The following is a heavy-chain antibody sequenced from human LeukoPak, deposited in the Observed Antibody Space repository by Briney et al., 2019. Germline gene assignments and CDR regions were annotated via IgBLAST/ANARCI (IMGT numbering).Heavy chain of an antibody. CDR3: AGNYYDSSGLFS. Sequence: PSETLSLTCTVSGGSISSYYWSWIRQPPGKGLEWIGYIYYSGSTNYNPSLKSRVTISVDTSKNQFSLKLSSVTAADTAVYYCAGNYYDSSGLFSWSQGTLVTVSS. V-gene: IGHV4-59*01. CDR1: GGSISSYY. D-gene: IGHD3-22*01. CDR2: IYYSGST. J-gene: IGHJ4*02.